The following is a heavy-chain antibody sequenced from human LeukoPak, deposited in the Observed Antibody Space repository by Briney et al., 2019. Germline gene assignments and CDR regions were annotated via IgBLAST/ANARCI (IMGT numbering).Heavy chain of an antibody. Sequence: GGSLRLSCAASGFTFSSYSMNWVRQAPGKGLEWVPYISSSGSTIYYADSVKGRFTISRDNAKNSLYLQMNSLRAEDTAVYYCARLIPDDYDVNWFDPWGQGTLVTVSS. CDR2: ISSSGSTI. CDR1: GFTFSSYS. V-gene: IGHV3-48*04. J-gene: IGHJ5*02. D-gene: IGHD4-17*01. CDR3: ARLIPDDYDVNWFDP.